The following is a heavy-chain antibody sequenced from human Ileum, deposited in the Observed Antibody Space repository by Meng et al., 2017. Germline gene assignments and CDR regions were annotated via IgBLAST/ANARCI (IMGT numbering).Heavy chain of an antibody. D-gene: IGHD3-10*01. V-gene: IGHV4-39*07. CDR1: GASINSNSYY. Sequence: GSLRLSCTVSGASINSNSYYWGWIRQPPGKGLEWIGTIYYSGNTYYNPSLKSRVTISLDASKNQFSLKLTSVTAADTAMYYCARDAPYYYGSGSYSKPGAFDIWGQGTMVTVSS. CDR2: IYYSGNT. CDR3: ARDAPYYYGSGSYSKPGAFDI. J-gene: IGHJ3*02.